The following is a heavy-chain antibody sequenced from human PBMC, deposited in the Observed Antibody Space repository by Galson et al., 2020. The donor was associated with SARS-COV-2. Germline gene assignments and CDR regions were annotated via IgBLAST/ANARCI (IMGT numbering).Heavy chain of an antibody. J-gene: IGHJ4*02. CDR3: AKFSWELLEIDY. D-gene: IGHD1-26*01. Sequence: GGSLRLSCAASGFTFDDYAMHWVRQAPGKGLEWVSGISWNSGSIGYADSVKGRFTISRDNAKNSLYLQMNSLRAEDTALYYCAKFSWELLEIDYWGQGTLVTVSS. V-gene: IGHV3-9*01. CDR2: ISWNSGSI. CDR1: GFTFDDYA.